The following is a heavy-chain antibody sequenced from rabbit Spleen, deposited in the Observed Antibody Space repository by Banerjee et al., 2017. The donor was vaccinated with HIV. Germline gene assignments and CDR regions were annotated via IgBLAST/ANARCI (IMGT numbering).Heavy chain of an antibody. J-gene: IGHJ4*01. CDR3: ARDLTGVIGWNFKL. Sequence: QSLEESGGDLVKPGASLTLTCIASGVSFSGNSYMCWVRQAPGKGLESIACIYGGSGGSTWYASWAKGRFTISKTSSTTVTLQMTSLTAADTATYFCARDLTGVIGWNFKLWGPGTLVTVS. CDR2: IYGGSGGST. CDR1: GVSFSGNSY. V-gene: IGHV1S40*01. D-gene: IGHD1-1*01.